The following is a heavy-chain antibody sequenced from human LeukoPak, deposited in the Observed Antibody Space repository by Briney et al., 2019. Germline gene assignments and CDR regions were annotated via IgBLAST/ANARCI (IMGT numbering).Heavy chain of an antibody. D-gene: IGHD6-19*01. J-gene: IGHJ5*02. CDR2: IYYSGST. CDR3: ARDSWSSGWYLNGYNWFDP. V-gene: IGHV4-61*01. Sequence: SETLSLTCTVSGGSISSSSYYWGWIRQPPGKGLEWIGYIYYSGSTNYNPSLKSRVTISVDTSKNQFSLKLSSVTAADTAVYYCARDSWSSGWYLNGYNWFDPWGQGTLVTVSS. CDR1: GGSISSSSYY.